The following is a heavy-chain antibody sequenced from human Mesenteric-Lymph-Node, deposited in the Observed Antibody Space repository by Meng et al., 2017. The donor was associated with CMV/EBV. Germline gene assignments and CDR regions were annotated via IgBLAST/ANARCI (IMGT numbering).Heavy chain of an antibody. V-gene: IGHV3-73*01. J-gene: IGHJ4*02. Sequence: GESLKISCAASGFIFSGSAMHWVRQASGKGLEWVGRIRSKPNNYATAYAASVKGRFTITRDESKNTAYLQMNSLKTEDTAVYYCTRRYTDDSSGYYYSWGQGTLVTVSS. D-gene: IGHD3-22*01. CDR2: IRSKPNNYAT. CDR3: TRRYTDDSSGYYYS. CDR1: GFIFSGSA.